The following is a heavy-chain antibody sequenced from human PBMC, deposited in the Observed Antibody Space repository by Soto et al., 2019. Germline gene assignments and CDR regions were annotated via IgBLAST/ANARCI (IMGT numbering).Heavy chain of an antibody. Sequence: PXEXLKISCKSSGYXCTNDWIVWVRHIPGKGLELMGIIYPGDSDTRYSPSFQVQVTISADRSISTAYLQWSSLNASDTGMYYCARYPTLTDYFFHGMDVWGQGTTVTVS. CDR3: ARYPTLTDYFFHGMDV. CDR1: GYXCTNDW. V-gene: IGHV5-51*01. D-gene: IGHD4-17*01. CDR2: IYPGDSDT. J-gene: IGHJ6*02.